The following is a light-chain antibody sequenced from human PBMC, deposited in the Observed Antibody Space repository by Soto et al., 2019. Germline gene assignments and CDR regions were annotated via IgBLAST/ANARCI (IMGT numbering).Light chain of an antibody. CDR3: QQSYSTPPT. CDR2: AAS. CDR1: QTIMSY. V-gene: IGKV1-39*01. J-gene: IGKJ4*01. Sequence: DFQMTQSPSSLSASVGDRVTVTCRASQTIMSYLNWYQQHPGEAPKLLIYAASTLQSGVPSRFSGTGSGTDFTRTISSLQPEDFATYYCQQSYSTPPTFGGGTKV.